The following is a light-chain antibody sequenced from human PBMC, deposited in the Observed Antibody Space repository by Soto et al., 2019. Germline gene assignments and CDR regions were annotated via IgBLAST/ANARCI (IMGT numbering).Light chain of an antibody. Sequence: EIVMTQSPATLSLSPGGRATLSCRASQSISSNLAWYQQKLGQAPRLLIYRASTRATGIPARFSGSGSGTEFTLTISSLQSEDFALYYCHQYENWPQTFGQGTKVDIK. CDR1: QSISSN. CDR2: RAS. J-gene: IGKJ1*01. CDR3: HQYENWPQT. V-gene: IGKV3-15*01.